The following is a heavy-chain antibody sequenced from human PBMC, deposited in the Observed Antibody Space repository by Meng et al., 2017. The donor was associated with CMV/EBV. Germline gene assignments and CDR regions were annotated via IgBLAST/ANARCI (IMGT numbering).Heavy chain of an antibody. CDR3: AKEGGYSGYDFDY. Sequence: VQLLGPGGGLVQRGGLLRLSCAASGFTFSSYAMSWVRQAPGKGLEWVSAISGSGGSTYYADSVKGRFTISRDNSKNALYLQMNSLRAEDTAVYYCAKEGGYSGYDFDYWGQGTLVTVSS. D-gene: IGHD5-12*01. V-gene: IGHV3-23*01. CDR1: GFTFSSYA. CDR2: ISGSGGST. J-gene: IGHJ4*02.